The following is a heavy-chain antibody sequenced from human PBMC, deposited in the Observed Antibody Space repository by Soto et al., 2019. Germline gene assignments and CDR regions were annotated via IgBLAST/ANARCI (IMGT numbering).Heavy chain of an antibody. CDR3: AKDPTRYDILRGMDV. J-gene: IGHJ6*02. CDR1: GFTFSSYG. Sequence: GGSLRLSCAASGFTFSSYGMHWVRQAPGKGLEWVAVISYDGSNKYYADSVKGRFTISRDNSKNTLYLQMNSLRAEDTAVYYCAKDPTRYDILRGMDVWGQGTTVTVSS. CDR2: ISYDGSNK. D-gene: IGHD3-9*01. V-gene: IGHV3-30*18.